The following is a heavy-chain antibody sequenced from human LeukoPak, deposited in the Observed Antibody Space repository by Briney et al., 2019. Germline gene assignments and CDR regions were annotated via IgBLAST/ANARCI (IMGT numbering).Heavy chain of an antibody. J-gene: IGHJ3*02. CDR2: IYYSGST. D-gene: IGHD2-15*01. V-gene: IGHV4-59*01. Sequence: TSETLSLTCTVSGGSISSYYWSWIRQPPGKGLEWIGYIYYSGSTNYNPSLKSRVTISVDTSKNQFSLKLSSVTAADTAVYYCARVDCSGGSCYAFDIWGQGTMVTVSS. CDR1: GGSISSYY. CDR3: ARVDCSGGSCYAFDI.